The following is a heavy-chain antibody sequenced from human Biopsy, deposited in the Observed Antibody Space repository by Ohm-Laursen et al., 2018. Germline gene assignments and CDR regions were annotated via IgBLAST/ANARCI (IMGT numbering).Heavy chain of an antibody. J-gene: IGHJ4*02. CDR1: GDSVTKYY. V-gene: IGHV4-59*02. Sequence: SETLSLTCTVSGDSVTKYYWSWIRQPPGKGLEWIGHIYYSVMTNYNPSLQSRVSISVDTSRNQVSLTLSSVTAADTAVYYCARLGIGDYFPTFFDFWGQGALVTVSS. D-gene: IGHD3-10*02. CDR2: IYYSVMT. CDR3: ARLGIGDYFPTFFDF.